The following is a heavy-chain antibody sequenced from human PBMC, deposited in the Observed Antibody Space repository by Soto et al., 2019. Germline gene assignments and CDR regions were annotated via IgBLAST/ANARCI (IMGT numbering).Heavy chain of an antibody. Sequence: SVKVSFKASGGTFSSYAISWVRQAPGQGLEWMGGIIPIFGTANYAQKFQGRVTITADESTSTAYMELSSLRSEDTAVYYCAREATPQYYYDSSGFNPLDYWGQGTLVTVSS. D-gene: IGHD3-22*01. CDR2: IIPIFGTA. J-gene: IGHJ4*02. CDR3: AREATPQYYYDSSGFNPLDY. V-gene: IGHV1-69*13. CDR1: GGTFSSYA.